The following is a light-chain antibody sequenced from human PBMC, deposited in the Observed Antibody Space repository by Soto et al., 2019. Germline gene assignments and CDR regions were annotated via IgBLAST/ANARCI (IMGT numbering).Light chain of an antibody. J-gene: IGLJ1*01. V-gene: IGLV2-14*01. CDR3: SSYTSSRTII. Sequence: QSVLTQPASVSGSLGQSIIISCTGSRSDVGSYNYVSWYQHREAPTLIIYEVSNRPSGGSDRFSGSKSGNTASLTISGLQAEDEGQYYCSSYTSSRTIIFGSGTKVTV. CDR2: EVS. CDR1: RSDVGSYNY.